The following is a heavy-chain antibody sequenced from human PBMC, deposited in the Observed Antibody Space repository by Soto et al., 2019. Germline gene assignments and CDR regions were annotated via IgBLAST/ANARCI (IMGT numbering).Heavy chain of an antibody. D-gene: IGHD3-10*01. J-gene: IGHJ4*02. V-gene: IGHV3-23*01. CDR3: AKEGYVSGFF. CDR2: ISGGAGST. CDR1: GFTISTHA. Sequence: EVHLLESGGGLVHPGGSLRLSCAVSGFTISTHAIIWVRQGPGKGLEWVSGISGGAGSTYYADSVKGRFTIARDNPKNALYLQMNSLRAEDTALYYCAKEGYVSGFFWGQGTLVTVSS.